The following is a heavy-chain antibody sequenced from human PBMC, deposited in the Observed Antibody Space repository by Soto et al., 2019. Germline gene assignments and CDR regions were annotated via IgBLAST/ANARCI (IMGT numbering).Heavy chain of an antibody. CDR1: GGSFSGYY. Sequence: SETLSLTCAVYGGSFSGYYWSWIRQPPGKGLEWIGEINHSGSTNYNPSLKSRVTISVDTSKNQFSLKLSSVTAADTAVYYCVRAELLWFGEESWFDPWGQGTLVTVSS. CDR2: INHSGST. D-gene: IGHD3-10*01. J-gene: IGHJ5*02. CDR3: VRAELLWFGEESWFDP. V-gene: IGHV4-34*01.